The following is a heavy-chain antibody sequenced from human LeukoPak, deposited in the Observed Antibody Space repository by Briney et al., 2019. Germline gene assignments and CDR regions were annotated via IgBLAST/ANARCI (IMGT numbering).Heavy chain of an antibody. Sequence: ASVKVSCKASGYTFTGYYMHWVRQAPGQGLEWMGWINPNSGGTNYAQKFQGRVTMTTDTSTSTAYMELRSLRSDDTAVYYCARVLLVAAAGYYYMDGWGKGTTVTVSS. V-gene: IGHV1-2*02. CDR3: ARVLLVAAAGYYYMDG. CDR1: GYTFTGYY. J-gene: IGHJ6*03. CDR2: INPNSGGT. D-gene: IGHD6-13*01.